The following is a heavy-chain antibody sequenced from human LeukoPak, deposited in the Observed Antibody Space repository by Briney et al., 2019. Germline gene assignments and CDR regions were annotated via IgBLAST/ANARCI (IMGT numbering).Heavy chain of an antibody. CDR1: DGSISNYY. CDR3: ARWPMTNLAFDV. CDR2: IFSSGSA. V-gene: IGHV4-59*01. J-gene: IGHJ3*01. Sequence: PSETLSLTCTVSDGSISNYYWSWIRQPPGKGLEWIGYIFSSGSATYNPSLKSRLTISADTSKNQFSLKLNSVTAADTAVYFCARWPMTNLAFDVWGQGTMATVSS. D-gene: IGHD3-22*01.